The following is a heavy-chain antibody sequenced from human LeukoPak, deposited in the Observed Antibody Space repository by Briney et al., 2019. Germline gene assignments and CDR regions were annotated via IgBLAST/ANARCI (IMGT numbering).Heavy chain of an antibody. CDR2: INHSGST. Sequence: SETLSLTCAVSGGSFSGYYWSWIRQPPEMGLEWIGEINHSGSTNYNPSLKSRVTISVDTSKNQFSLNLSSVTAADTAVYYCARGPGTMVRGVLGYWGQGTLVTVSS. CDR1: GGSFSGYY. V-gene: IGHV4-34*01. D-gene: IGHD3-10*01. J-gene: IGHJ4*02. CDR3: ARGPGTMVRGVLGY.